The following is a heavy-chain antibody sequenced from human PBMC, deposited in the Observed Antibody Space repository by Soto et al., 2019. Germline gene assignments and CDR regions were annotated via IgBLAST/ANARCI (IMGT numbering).Heavy chain of an antibody. J-gene: IGHJ3*02. CDR1: GFTFSSYG. CDR2: IWYDGSNK. V-gene: IGHV3-33*01. D-gene: IGHD3-10*01. Sequence: QVQLVESGGGVVQPGRSLRLSCAASGFTFSSYGMHWVRQAPGKGLEWVAVIWYDGSNKYYADSVKGRFTISRDNSKNTLYLQMNSLRAEDTAVYYCAREALWFGELLYPDAFDIWGQGTMVTVSS. CDR3: AREALWFGELLYPDAFDI.